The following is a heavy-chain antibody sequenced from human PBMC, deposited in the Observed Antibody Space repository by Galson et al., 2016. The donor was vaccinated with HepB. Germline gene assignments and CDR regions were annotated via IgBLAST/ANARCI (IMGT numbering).Heavy chain of an antibody. CDR2: IYSGGST. CDR1: GFTVSSSY. D-gene: IGHD5-18*01. CDR3: ATWRGYGYGIDY. V-gene: IGHV3-53*01. J-gene: IGHJ4*02. Sequence: SLRLSCAASGFTVSSSYMSWVRQAPGKGLEWVSVIYSGGSTYYADSVKGRFTISRDNAKKSLYLQMNSLRAEDTAVYYCATWRGYGYGIDYWGQGTLVTVSS.